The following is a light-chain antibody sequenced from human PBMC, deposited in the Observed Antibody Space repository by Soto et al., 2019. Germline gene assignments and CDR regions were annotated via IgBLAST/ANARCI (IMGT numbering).Light chain of an antibody. Sequence: DIQMTQSPFSLPASVGDSVTITCQASQTINYYLNWYQQKPGKAPELLIYDASNLETGVPSKFSGSGFGTYFTFTVSNLQPEDIATYYCQQYEDLPRTFGQGTK. CDR3: QQYEDLPRT. CDR1: QTINYY. J-gene: IGKJ1*01. CDR2: DAS. V-gene: IGKV1-33*01.